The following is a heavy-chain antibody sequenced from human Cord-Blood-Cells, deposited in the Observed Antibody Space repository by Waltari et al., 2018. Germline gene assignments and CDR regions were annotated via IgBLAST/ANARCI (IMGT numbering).Heavy chain of an antibody. CDR3: ARDLAVGYSGYGVDY. Sequence: QVQLVQSGAEVKKPGSSVKVSCKASGGTFSSYTISWVRQAPGQGLEWMGRIIPILGIANYAQKFQGRVTITADKSTSTAYMELSSLRSEDTAVYYCARDLAVGYSGYGVDYWGQGTLVTVSS. CDR2: IIPILGIA. J-gene: IGHJ4*02. CDR1: GGTFSSYT. D-gene: IGHD5-12*01. V-gene: IGHV1-69*08.